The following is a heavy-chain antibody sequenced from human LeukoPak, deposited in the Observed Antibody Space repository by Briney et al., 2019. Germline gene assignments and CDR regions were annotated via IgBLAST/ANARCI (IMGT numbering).Heavy chain of an antibody. J-gene: IGHJ4*02. V-gene: IGHV4-61*01. CDR1: GGSISSGSYY. CDR2: IYYSGST. CDR3: ARALSYYYDSSGPPDYFDY. D-gene: IGHD3-22*01. Sequence: SETLSLTCTVSGGSISSGSYYWSWIRQPPGKGLEWIGYIYYSGSTNYNPSLKSRVTISVDTSKNQFSLKLSSVTAADTAVYYCARALSYYYDSSGPPDYFDYWGQGTLVTVSS.